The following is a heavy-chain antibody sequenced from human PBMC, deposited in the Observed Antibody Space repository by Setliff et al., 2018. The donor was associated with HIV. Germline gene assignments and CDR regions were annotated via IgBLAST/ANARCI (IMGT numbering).Heavy chain of an antibody. V-gene: IGHV4-4*08. Sequence: ASETLSLTCTVSGGSINNYYWSWIRQPPGKGLEWIGYIYPNGSPDYPSGNIVYNPSFRSRVTLSLDTSKNQFSLKLTSVTAADAAVYYCTGDYNSGSYRFDYWGQGTPVTSPQ. D-gene: IGHD3-10*01. CDR3: TGDYNSGSYRFDY. CDR1: GGSINNYY. CDR2: IYPNGSP. J-gene: IGHJ4*02.